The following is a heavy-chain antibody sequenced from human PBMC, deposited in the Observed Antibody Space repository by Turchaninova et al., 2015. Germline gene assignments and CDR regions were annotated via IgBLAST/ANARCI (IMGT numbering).Heavy chain of an antibody. CDR2: FTHGGAT. CDR3: ARETSPGGWYSFDH. D-gene: IGHD6-19*01. Sequence: VPLQGSRPGPVTTSEPLGLPSPLPGSFVYSYSCYWIRQPPGKGLEWVGYFTHGGATVYNPSLKSRLTMSLDTSENHFSLRLESVTAADTAVYYCARETSPGGWYSFDHWGRGTLIIVSS. J-gene: IGHJ4*02. V-gene: IGHV4-59*02. CDR1: GSFVYSYS.